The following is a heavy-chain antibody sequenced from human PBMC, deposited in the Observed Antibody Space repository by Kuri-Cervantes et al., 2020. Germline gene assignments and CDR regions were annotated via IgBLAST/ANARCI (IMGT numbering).Heavy chain of an antibody. J-gene: IGHJ4*02. Sequence: GGSLRLSCAASGFTFSNYWMSWVRQAPGKGLEWVANIKKDGSQKSYVGSVKGRFTISRDNAKKLLYLQMNSLRDEDTAVYYCARGLWVAAAGTFFDYWGQGTLVTVSS. D-gene: IGHD6-13*01. CDR3: ARGLWVAAAGTFFDY. V-gene: IGHV3-7*01. CDR1: GFTFSNYW. CDR2: IKKDGSQK.